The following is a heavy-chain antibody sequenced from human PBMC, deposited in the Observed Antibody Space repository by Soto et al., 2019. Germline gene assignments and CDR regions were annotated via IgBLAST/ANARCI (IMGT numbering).Heavy chain of an antibody. CDR3: ASKTYADYVVYFDP. CDR1: GDTISTGGYT. D-gene: IGHD3-16*01. V-gene: IGHV4-30-2*01. J-gene: IGHJ5*02. Sequence: QLQLQESGSRLVKSSETLSLTCDVSGDTISTGGYTWAWIRQPPGKALEWIGQTYHSGNPYYNPPPKRRVIISVDRSKTPFSLKVSPGTAADTAFYYCASKTYADYVVYFDPWRQGIQVTFSS. CDR2: TYHSGNP.